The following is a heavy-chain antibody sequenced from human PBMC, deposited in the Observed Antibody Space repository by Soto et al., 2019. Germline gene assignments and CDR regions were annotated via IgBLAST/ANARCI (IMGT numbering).Heavy chain of an antibody. D-gene: IGHD2-15*01. V-gene: IGHV3-7*01. CDR1: GFTFSGYW. CDR2: IKDDGSEK. CDR3: ARDGYCSGGRCYRRNDY. J-gene: IGHJ4*02. Sequence: EVQLVESGGGLVQPGGSLRLSCAASGFTFSGYWMTWARQAPGKGLEWVAQIKDDGSEKFYVDSVKGRFTISRDNADNLLHLQMNSLRAEDTAVYFCARDGYCSGGRCYRRNDYWGQGTLVIVSS.